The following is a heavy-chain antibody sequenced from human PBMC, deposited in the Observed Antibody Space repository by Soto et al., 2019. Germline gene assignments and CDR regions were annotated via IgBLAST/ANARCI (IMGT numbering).Heavy chain of an antibody. D-gene: IGHD4-17*01. Sequence: PGGSLRLSCAASGFTFSRDGMSWVRQAPGKGLEWVSLITDNGGSTYYADSVKGRFTISRDNTKNTLFLQMNSLRAEDTAVYYCAKERATTPAFAYWGQGALVTVS. J-gene: IGHJ4*02. CDR3: AKERATTPAFAY. CDR1: GFTFSRDG. CDR2: ITDNGGST. V-gene: IGHV3-23*01.